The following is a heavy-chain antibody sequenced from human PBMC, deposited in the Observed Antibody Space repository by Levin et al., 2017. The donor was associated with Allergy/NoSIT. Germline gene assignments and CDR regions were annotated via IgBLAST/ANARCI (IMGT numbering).Heavy chain of an antibody. J-gene: IGHJ4*02. D-gene: IGHD4-11*01. V-gene: IGHV4-61*01. Sequence: SETLSLTCTVSGGSVSSGSYYWSWIRQPPGKGLEWIGYIYYSGSTNYNPSLKSRVTISVDTSKNQFSLKLSSVTAADTAVYYCARDRGDYTFNDYWGQGTLVTVSS. CDR2: IYYSGST. CDR1: GGSVSSGSYY. CDR3: ARDRGDYTFNDY.